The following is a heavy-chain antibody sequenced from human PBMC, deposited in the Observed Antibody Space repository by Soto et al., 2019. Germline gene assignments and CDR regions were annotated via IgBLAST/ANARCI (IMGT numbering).Heavy chain of an antibody. J-gene: IGHJ4*02. D-gene: IGHD2-2*01. CDR3: ARDLGSTSDY. V-gene: IGHV4-30-2*01. Sequence: PSETLSLTCGGSGASISRGGHSGSWVRQAPGKGLEWVGYIYHSGSTYYNPSLRSRVIISVDRSKNQFSLKLSSVTAADTAVYYCARDLGSTSDYWGQGPLVT. CDR1: GASISRGGHS. CDR2: IYHSGST.